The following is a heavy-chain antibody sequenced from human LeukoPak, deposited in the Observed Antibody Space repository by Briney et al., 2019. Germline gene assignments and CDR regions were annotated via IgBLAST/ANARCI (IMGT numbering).Heavy chain of an antibody. D-gene: IGHD6-13*01. CDR2: IYSTGST. CDR1: GGSISSYY. V-gene: IGHV4-4*07. CDR3: ARQIASAGTAGFDF. Sequence: SETLSLTCTVSGGSISSYYWSWIRQPAGKGLEWIGRIYSTGSTNYHPSLKSRVTMSVDTSKNQFSLRRRSVTAADTAVYYCARQIASAGTAGFDFWGQGALVTVSS. J-gene: IGHJ4*02.